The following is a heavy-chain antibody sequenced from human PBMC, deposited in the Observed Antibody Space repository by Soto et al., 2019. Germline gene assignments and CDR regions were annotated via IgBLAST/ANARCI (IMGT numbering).Heavy chain of an antibody. CDR1: TFNSYS. CDR2: ISSGSGYR. J-gene: IGHJ5*02. D-gene: IGHD1-26*01. V-gene: IGHV3-21*06. Sequence: EVQLVESGGGLVKPGGSLRLSCTFTFNSYSLNWVRQAPGQGLEWVSSISSGSGYRKYAYSVKGRITISRNNANHLLSLQKRSLNVDDTAVYYCTRDESGSYDNWLNPWGQGTLVTDSS. CDR3: TRDESGSYDNWLNP.